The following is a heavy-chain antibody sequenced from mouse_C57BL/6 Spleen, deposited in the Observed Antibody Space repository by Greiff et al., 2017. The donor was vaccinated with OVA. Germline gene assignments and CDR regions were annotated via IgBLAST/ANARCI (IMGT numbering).Heavy chain of an antibody. V-gene: IGHV5-17*01. D-gene: IGHD1-1*01. CDR2: ISSGSSTI. J-gene: IGHJ4*01. CDR1: GFTFSDYG. CDR3: ARNTYYYGSSYGAMDY. Sequence: EVQLVESGGGLVKPGGSLKLSCAASGFTFSDYGMHWVRQAPEKGLEWVAYISSGSSTIYYADTVKGRFTISRDNAKNTLFLQMTSLRSEDTAMYYCARNTYYYGSSYGAMDYWGQGTSVTVSS.